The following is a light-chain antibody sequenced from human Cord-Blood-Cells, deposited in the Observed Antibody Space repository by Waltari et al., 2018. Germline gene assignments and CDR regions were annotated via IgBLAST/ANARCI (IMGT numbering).Light chain of an antibody. CDR2: WAS. J-gene: IGKJ4*01. V-gene: IGKV4-1*01. Sequence: DIVMTQSPDSLAVSLGDTATINCKSSQSVLYSSNNKNYLAWYQQKPGQPPKLLIYWASTRESGVPDRFSGSGSGTDFTLTISSLQAEDVAVYYCQQYYSTPPTFGGGTKVEIK. CDR1: QSVLYSSNNKNY. CDR3: QQYYSTPPT.